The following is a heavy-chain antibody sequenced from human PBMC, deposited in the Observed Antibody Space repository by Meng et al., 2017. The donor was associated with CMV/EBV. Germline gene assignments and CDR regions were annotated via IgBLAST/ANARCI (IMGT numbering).Heavy chain of an antibody. CDR3: ARDYSGIAARPGFDP. Sequence: QVSLVQSGVEVPVPGASVTVSCKASGGALSSYAISWVRQAPGHGPAWMGGIIPICSTANYAQKFQGGVTITADESTSTAYMALSSLSSEDTAVYYCARDYSGIAARPGFDPWGQGTLVTVSS. D-gene: IGHD6-6*01. CDR1: GGALSSYA. CDR2: IIPICSTA. V-gene: IGHV1-69*13. J-gene: IGHJ5*02.